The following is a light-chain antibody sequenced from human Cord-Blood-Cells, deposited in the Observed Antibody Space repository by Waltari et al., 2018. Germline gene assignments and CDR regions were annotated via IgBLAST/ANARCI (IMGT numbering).Light chain of an antibody. CDR3: QQYNSYSVT. CDR1: QSISSW. CDR2: KAS. V-gene: IGKV1-5*03. Sequence: DIQMTQSPSTLSASVGDRVTITCRASQSISSWLAWYQQKPGKAPKLLIYKASSLEIGVPSRFSGSGSGTEFTLTISSLQPDDFATYYCQQYNSYSVTFGGGTKVEIK. J-gene: IGKJ4*01.